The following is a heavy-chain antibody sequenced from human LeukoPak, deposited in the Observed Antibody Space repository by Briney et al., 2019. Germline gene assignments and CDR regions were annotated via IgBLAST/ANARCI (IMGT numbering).Heavy chain of an antibody. D-gene: IGHD3-10*01. Sequence: ASVKVSCKASGYTFTSFGFSWVRQAPGQGLEWLGWISAYNGDTNYAQKFQDRVTMTTDTSTSTTYMQLRSLRSDDTAVYYCARVYGSGSFDYWGQGTLVTVSS. J-gene: IGHJ4*02. CDR3: ARVYGSGSFDY. CDR1: GYTFTSFG. CDR2: ISAYNGDT. V-gene: IGHV1-18*01.